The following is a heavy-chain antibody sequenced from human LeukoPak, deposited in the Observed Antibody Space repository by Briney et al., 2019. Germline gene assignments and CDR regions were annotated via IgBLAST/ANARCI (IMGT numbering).Heavy chain of an antibody. Sequence: PSETLSLTCAVYGGSFSGYYWSWIRQPPGKGLEWIGEINHSGSTNYNPSLKSRVTISVDTSKNQFSLKLSSVTAADTAVYYCARGTKLQVFDYWGQGTLVTASS. CDR3: ARGTKLQVFDY. CDR2: INHSGST. J-gene: IGHJ4*02. D-gene: IGHD1-1*01. CDR1: GGSFSGYY. V-gene: IGHV4-34*01.